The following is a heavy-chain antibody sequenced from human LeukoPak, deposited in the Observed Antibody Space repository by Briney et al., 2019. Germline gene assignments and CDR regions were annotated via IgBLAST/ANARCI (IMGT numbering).Heavy chain of an antibody. CDR1: GFSFSSYW. CDR3: GRDIATAVDY. CDR2: INSAGIST. D-gene: IGHD6-13*01. Sequence: SGGSLRLSCTASGFSFSSYWMHWVRQAPGKGLVWVSRINSAGISTNYADSVKGRFTISRDNAKNTLYLQMNSLRAEDTAIYYCGRDIATAVDYWGLGTLVTVSS. J-gene: IGHJ4*02. V-gene: IGHV3-74*01.